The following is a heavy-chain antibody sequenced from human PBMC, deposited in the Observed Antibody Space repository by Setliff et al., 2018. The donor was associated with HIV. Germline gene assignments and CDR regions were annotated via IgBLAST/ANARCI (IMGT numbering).Heavy chain of an antibody. CDR2: IHYNEKT. D-gene: IGHD3-22*01. V-gene: IGHV4-39*02. CDR1: GGSASNSRYY. CDR3: ARETMYDSRGYLSHYFDY. J-gene: IGHJ4*02. Sequence: SETLSLTCTVSGGSASNSRYYWAWIRQPPGKGLEYIGSIHYNEKTYYNPSLKGRFTISRDNSKNTLYLQMNSLRVEDTAVYYCARETMYDSRGYLSHYFDYWGQGTPVTVSS.